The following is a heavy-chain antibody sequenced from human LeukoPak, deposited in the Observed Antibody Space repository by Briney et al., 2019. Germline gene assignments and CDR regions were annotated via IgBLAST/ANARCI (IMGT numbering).Heavy chain of an antibody. CDR2: IKQGGSEK. V-gene: IGHV3-7*01. CDR1: GFTLSTYS. Sequence: PGGSLRLSCAASGFTLSTYSMNWVRQAPGKGLEWVANIKQGGSEKYYVDSVKGRFTISRDNYKNSLYLQMNSLRAEDTAVYYCAKGSGYSNHLGYYYYMDVWGKGTTVTVSS. D-gene: IGHD4-11*01. CDR3: AKGSGYSNHLGYYYYMDV. J-gene: IGHJ6*03.